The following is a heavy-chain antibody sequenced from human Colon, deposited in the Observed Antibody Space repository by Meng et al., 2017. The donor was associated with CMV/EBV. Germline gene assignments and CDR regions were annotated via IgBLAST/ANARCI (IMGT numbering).Heavy chain of an antibody. CDR3: ARDSPFYGMDV. Sequence: SGTLCLTCTVSGGSISSDGYDWSWIRQHPGKGLEWFGYIYYSASTSYNPSLKSRVTIAVDTSKNQFSLRLSSVTAADTAVYYCARDSPFYGMDVWGQGTTVTVSS. CDR2: IYYSAST. J-gene: IGHJ6*02. CDR1: GGSISSDGYD. V-gene: IGHV4-31*03.